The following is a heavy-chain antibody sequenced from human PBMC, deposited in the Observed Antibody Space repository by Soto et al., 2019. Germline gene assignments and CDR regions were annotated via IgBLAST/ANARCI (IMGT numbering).Heavy chain of an antibody. V-gene: IGHV3-30*18. CDR3: AKERTQGSYGSNWFDP. Sequence: PGGSLRLSCAASGFTFSSYGMHWVRQAPGKGLEWVAVISYDGSNKHYADSVKGRFTISRDNSKNTLYLQMNSLRAEDTAVYYCAKERTQGSYGSNWFDPWGQGTLVTVSS. D-gene: IGHD5-18*01. CDR2: ISYDGSNK. J-gene: IGHJ5*02. CDR1: GFTFSSYG.